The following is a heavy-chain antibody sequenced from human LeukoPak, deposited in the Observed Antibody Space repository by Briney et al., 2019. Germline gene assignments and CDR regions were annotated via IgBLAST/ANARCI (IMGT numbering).Heavy chain of an antibody. J-gene: IGHJ5*02. CDR1: GYTFTSYG. CDR3: ARDEARYSSGYYPNWFDP. D-gene: IGHD3-22*01. Sequence: GASVTVSCKASGYTFTSYGISWVRQAPGQGLEWKGWISGYNGNTHYAHNLQGRVTMTTDTSTSTAYMELRSLRSDDTAVYYCARDEARYSSGYYPNWFDPWGQGTLVTVSS. V-gene: IGHV1-18*01. CDR2: ISGYNGNT.